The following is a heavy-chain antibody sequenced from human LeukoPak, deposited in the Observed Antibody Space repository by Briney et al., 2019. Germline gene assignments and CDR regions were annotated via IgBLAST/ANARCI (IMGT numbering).Heavy chain of an antibody. J-gene: IGHJ5*02. D-gene: IGHD2-15*01. CDR2: INHSGST. CDR1: GESFSGYY. CDR3: ARDLIGYCSGGTCSDWFDP. V-gene: IGHV4-34*01. Sequence: SETLSLTCAVYGESFSGYYWSWIRQPPEKGLEWIGEINHSGSTNYNPSLKSRVTISVDTSKNQFSLKLSSVTAADTAVYYCARDLIGYCSGGTCSDWFDPWGQGTLVTVSS.